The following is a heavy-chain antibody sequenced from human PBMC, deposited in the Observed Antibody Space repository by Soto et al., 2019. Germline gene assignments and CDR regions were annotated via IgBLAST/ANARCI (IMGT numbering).Heavy chain of an antibody. V-gene: IGHV3-30*04. Sequence: QVQVVESGGGVGQPGRSLRLSCAASGYTFSRYAIHWVRQAPGKGLEWVAVISRDGTNKYYVDSVKGRFTISRDNSRNTLYLQMNSLRHEDAAVYYCARSRSGAVADSFDFWGQGTLVTVSS. CDR2: ISRDGTNK. CDR1: GYTFSRYA. J-gene: IGHJ4*02. D-gene: IGHD3-10*01. CDR3: ARSRSGAVADSFDF.